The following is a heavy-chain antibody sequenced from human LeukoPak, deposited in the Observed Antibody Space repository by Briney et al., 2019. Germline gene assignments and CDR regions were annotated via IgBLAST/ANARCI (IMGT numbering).Heavy chain of an antibody. CDR3: ARAVITMVRGVMAY. D-gene: IGHD3-10*01. Sequence: ASVKVSCKASGYTFTGYYMHWVRQAPGQGLEWMGWINPNSGGTNYAQKFQGRVTMTRDTSTSTAYMELSRLRSDDTAVYYCARAVITMVRGVMAYWGQGTLVTVSS. V-gene: IGHV1-2*02. J-gene: IGHJ4*02. CDR1: GYTFTGYY. CDR2: INPNSGGT.